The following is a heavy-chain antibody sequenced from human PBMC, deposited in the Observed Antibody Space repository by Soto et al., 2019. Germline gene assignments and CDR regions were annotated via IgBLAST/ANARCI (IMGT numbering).Heavy chain of an antibody. CDR3: ARDHYSSSWYWGVCFEP. Sequence: SQTLSLTCAISVYSVSSNSAAWNWIIQSPSRGLEWLGRTYYRSKWYNDYAVSVKSRITINPDTSKNQFSLQLNSVTPEDTAVYYCARDHYSSSWYWGVCFEPWGQGTRVSVS. J-gene: IGHJ5*02. CDR1: VYSVSSNSAA. CDR2: TYYRSKWYN. V-gene: IGHV6-1*01. D-gene: IGHD6-13*01.